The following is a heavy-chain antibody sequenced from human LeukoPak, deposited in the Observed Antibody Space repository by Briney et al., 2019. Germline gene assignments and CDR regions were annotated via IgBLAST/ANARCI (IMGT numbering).Heavy chain of an antibody. CDR3: ARDQYYYYMGV. CDR1: GLTFSGYW. CDR2: INGDGSTT. V-gene: IGHV3-74*01. J-gene: IGHJ6*03. Sequence: GGSLRLSCAASGLTFSGYWMHWVRQVPGRGLLWLSRINGDGSTTNYADSVKGRFTISRDNAKNTVYLQMNSLSAEDTAVYYCARDQYYYYMGVWGKGTTVTVSS.